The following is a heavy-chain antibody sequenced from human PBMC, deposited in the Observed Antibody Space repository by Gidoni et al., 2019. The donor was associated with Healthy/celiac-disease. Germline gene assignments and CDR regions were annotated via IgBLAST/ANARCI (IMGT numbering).Heavy chain of an antibody. Sequence: QVQLQESGPGLVKPSQTLSLTCTVSGGSISSGGYYWSWIRQHPGKGLEWIGYIYYSGSTYYNPSLKSRVTISVDTSKNQFSLKLSSVTAADTAVYYCARAGDDSSGYYYGDFDYWGQGTLVTVSS. CDR2: IYYSGST. D-gene: IGHD3-22*01. CDR3: ARAGDDSSGYYYGDFDY. J-gene: IGHJ4*02. CDR1: GGSISSGGYY. V-gene: IGHV4-31*03.